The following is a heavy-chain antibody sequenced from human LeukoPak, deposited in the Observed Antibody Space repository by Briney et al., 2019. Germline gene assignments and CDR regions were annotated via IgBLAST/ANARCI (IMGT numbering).Heavy chain of an antibody. CDR3: ARADYYDSSGGLLFDY. CDR1: GGSISSGSYY. CDR2: IYITGST. V-gene: IGHV4-61*02. J-gene: IGHJ4*02. Sequence: SETLSLTCTVSGGSISSGSYYWSWIRQPAGKGLEWIGRIYITGSTNYNASLKSRVTISVDTSKNQFSLKLSSVTAADTAVYYCARADYYDSSGGLLFDYWGQGTLVTVSS. D-gene: IGHD3-22*01.